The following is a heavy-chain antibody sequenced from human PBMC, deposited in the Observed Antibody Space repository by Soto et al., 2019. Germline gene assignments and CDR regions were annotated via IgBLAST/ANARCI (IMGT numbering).Heavy chain of an antibody. J-gene: IGHJ2*01. CDR2: ISSTSSFI. V-gene: IGHV3-21*01. CDR3: ARGAVVGIGYFDL. CDR1: GFTFSSHS. D-gene: IGHD6-19*01. Sequence: EVQLVESGGGLVKPGGSLRLSCAASGFTFSSHSINWVRQAPGKGLEWVSCISSTSSFIYYADSVKGRFTISRDNARNSLYLQMDSLRAEHTAVYYCARGAVVGIGYFDLWGRGTLVTVSS.